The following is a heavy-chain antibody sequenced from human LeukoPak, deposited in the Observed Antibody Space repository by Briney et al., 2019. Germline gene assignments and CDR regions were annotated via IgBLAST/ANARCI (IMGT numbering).Heavy chain of an antibody. CDR1: GFTFSIYW. V-gene: IGHV3-7*01. D-gene: IGHD2-8*01. Sequence: GGSLRLSCAVSGFTFSIYWMSSVRQAPGKGLEWVANIKQDGSEKYYVDSVRGRFTISRDNAENSLYLQMNSLRAEDTAVSYCARAGVYETTSYFWGQGTLVTVSS. CDR2: IKQDGSEK. CDR3: ARAGVYETTSYF. J-gene: IGHJ4*02.